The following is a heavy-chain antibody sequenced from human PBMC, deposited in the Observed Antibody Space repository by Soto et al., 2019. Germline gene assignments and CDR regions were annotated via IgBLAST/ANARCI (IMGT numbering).Heavy chain of an antibody. CDR3: ARGGGQYDFWSGYPHFDY. Sequence: SETLSLTCAVYGGSFSGYYWSWIRQPPWKGLEWIGEINHSGSTNYNPSLKSRVTISVDTSKNQFSLKLSSVTAADTAVYYCARGGGQYDFWSGYPHFDYWDQGTLVTVSS. D-gene: IGHD3-3*01. CDR1: GGSFSGYY. CDR2: INHSGST. V-gene: IGHV4-34*01. J-gene: IGHJ4*02.